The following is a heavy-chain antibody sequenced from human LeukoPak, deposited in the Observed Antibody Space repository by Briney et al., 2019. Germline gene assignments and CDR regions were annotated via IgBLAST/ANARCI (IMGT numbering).Heavy chain of an antibody. Sequence: GASVKVSCKSSGYMFTSHGIHWLRQAPGQGLEWMGWISAYNGNTNYAQKLQGRVTMTTDTSTSTAYMELRSLRSDDTAVYYCARAIAALGGNWFDPWGQGTLVTVSS. J-gene: IGHJ5*02. CDR1: GYMFTSHG. V-gene: IGHV1-18*01. CDR3: ARAIAALGGNWFDP. D-gene: IGHD6-13*01. CDR2: ISAYNGNT.